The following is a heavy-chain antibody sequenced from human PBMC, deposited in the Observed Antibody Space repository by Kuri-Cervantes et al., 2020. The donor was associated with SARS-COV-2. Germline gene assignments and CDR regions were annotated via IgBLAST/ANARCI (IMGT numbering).Heavy chain of an antibody. CDR1: GYSISGSYY. J-gene: IGHJ3*02. CDR3: ARALKGRIDAFDI. CDR2: IYHSGST. V-gene: IGHV4-38-2*02. Sequence: GSLRLSCSVSGYSISGSYYWGWIRQPPGKGQEWTGSIYHSGSTYYNPYLKSRVTISVDTSKTQFSLRLSSLTAADTAVYYCARALKGRIDAFDIWGQGTMVTVSS.